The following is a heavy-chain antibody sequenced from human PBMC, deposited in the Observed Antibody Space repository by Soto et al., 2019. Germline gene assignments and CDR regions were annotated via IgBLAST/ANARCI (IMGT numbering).Heavy chain of an antibody. CDR3: VRASDPDTRLAPDI. J-gene: IGHJ4*02. CDR2: IYHSGGT. Sequence: SETLSLTCAVSGGSISSGGYSWSWIRQPPGKGLEWIGYIYHSGGTYYNPSLKSRVTISVDKSKNQFSLDLTSVTAAGTAVYYCVRASDPDTRLAPDIWGRGTLVTVSS. D-gene: IGHD3-16*01. CDR1: GGSISSGGYS. V-gene: IGHV4-30-2*01.